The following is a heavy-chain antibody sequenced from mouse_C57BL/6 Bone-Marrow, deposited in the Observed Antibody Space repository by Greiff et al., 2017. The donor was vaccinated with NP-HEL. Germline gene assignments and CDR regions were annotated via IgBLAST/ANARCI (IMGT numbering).Heavy chain of an antibody. J-gene: IGHJ3*01. Sequence: VQLQQSGTVLARPGASVKMSCKTSGYTFTSYWMHWVKQRPGQGLEWIGAIYPGNSDTSYNQKFKGKAKLTAVTSASTAYMELSSLTNEDSAVYYCTRSRDSSGLFAYWGQGTLVTVSA. V-gene: IGHV1-5*01. CDR3: TRSRDSSGLFAY. CDR1: GYTFTSYW. D-gene: IGHD3-2*02. CDR2: IYPGNSDT.